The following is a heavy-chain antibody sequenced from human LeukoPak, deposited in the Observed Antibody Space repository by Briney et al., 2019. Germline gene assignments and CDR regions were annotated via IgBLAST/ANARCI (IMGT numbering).Heavy chain of an antibody. V-gene: IGHV1-69*04. J-gene: IGHJ6*02. CDR2: IIPILGMT. Sequence: GASVTVSCKASGGTFSSYAITWVRQAPGQGLEWVGRIIPILGMTTYAQKFQGRVTITADKSTSTAYMELSSLRSDDTAVYYCARTNYYDSSGYQGAGTYYYGMDVWGPGTTVTVSS. CDR3: ARTNYYDSSGYQGAGTYYYGMDV. D-gene: IGHD3-22*01. CDR1: GGTFSSYA.